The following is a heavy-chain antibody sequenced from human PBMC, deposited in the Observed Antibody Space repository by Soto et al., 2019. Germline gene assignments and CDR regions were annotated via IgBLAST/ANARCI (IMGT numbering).Heavy chain of an antibody. D-gene: IGHD6-6*01. J-gene: IGHJ6*03. CDR2: IKQDGSEK. V-gene: IGHV3-7*01. CDR1: GFTFSSYW. CDR3: ASYAAHYYYYYMDV. Sequence: GGSLRLSCAASGFTFSSYWMSWVRQAPGKGLEWVANIKQDGSEKYYVDSVKGRFTISRDNAKNSLYLQMNSLRAEDTAVYYCASYAAHYYYYYMDVWGKGTTVTVSS.